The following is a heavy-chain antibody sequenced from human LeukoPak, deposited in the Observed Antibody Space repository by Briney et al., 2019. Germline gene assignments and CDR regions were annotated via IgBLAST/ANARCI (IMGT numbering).Heavy chain of an antibody. Sequence: TGGSLRLSCAASGFTFSSYSMNWVRQAPGKGLEWVSSISSSSSYIYYADSVKGRFTISRDNAKNSLYLQMNSQRAEDTAVYYCARDLTTMVRGEYDRRDFDCWVQGALVTVSS. CDR3: ARDLTTMVRGEYDRRDFDC. D-gene: IGHD3-10*01. V-gene: IGHV3-21*01. J-gene: IGHJ4*02. CDR1: GFTFSSYS. CDR2: ISSSSSYI.